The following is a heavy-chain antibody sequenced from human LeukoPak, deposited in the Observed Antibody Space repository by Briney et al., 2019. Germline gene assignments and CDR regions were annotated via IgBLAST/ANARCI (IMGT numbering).Heavy chain of an antibody. J-gene: IGHJ4*02. CDR3: ARDLGGTTGAPWYYFDY. CDR2: INPNTGGT. CDR1: GYTFTDYY. D-gene: IGHD1-1*01. V-gene: IGHV1-2*02. Sequence: ASVKVSCKASGYTFTDYYLHWVRQAPGQGLECMGWINPNTGGTNYAQKFQGRVTMTGDTSISTAYMEVSSLRSDDTAVYYCARDLGGTTGAPWYYFDYWGQGTLVTVSS.